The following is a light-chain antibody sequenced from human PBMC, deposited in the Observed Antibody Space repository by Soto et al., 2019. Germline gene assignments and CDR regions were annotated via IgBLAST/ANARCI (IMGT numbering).Light chain of an antibody. J-gene: IGLJ1*01. CDR1: SSNIGAGYD. Sequence: QSVLTQPPSVSGAPGQRVTISCAGSSSNIGAGYDVYWYQHLPRTAPKLLIYGNNNRPSGVPDRFSGSKSGTSASLAITGLQAEDGALYYCQSYDTSLTAPYVFGTGTKVTVL. V-gene: IGLV1-40*01. CDR3: QSYDTSLTAPYV. CDR2: GNN.